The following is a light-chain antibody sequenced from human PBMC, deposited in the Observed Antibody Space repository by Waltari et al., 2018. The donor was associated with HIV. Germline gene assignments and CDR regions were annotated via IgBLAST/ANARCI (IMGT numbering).Light chain of an antibody. CDR3: AAWDVSLNGLV. CDR1: RSNIGSKT. CDR2: SND. J-gene: IGLJ2*01. V-gene: IGLV1-44*01. Sequence: QSVLTQPPSASGPPGQRVTISCSGSRSNIGSKTVNWYQQLPGTAPKRLIYSNDQPPSGVPDRFSGSQSGPSASLAISGLQSEDEAGYYCAAWDVSLNGLVFGGGTKVTVL.